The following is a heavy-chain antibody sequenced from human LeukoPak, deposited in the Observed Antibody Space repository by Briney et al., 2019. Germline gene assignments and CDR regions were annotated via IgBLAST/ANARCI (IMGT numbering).Heavy chain of an antibody. V-gene: IGHV3-7*01. CDR3: ARDSVGSSWYGYYYYGMDV. J-gene: IGHJ6*02. D-gene: IGHD6-13*01. Sequence: PGGSLRLSCAASGFTFSSYWMSWVRQAPGKGLEWVANIKQDGSEKYCVDSVKGRFTISRDNAKNSLYLQMNSLRAEDTAVYYCARDSVGSSWYGYYYYGMDVWGQGTTVTVSS. CDR1: GFTFSSYW. CDR2: IKQDGSEK.